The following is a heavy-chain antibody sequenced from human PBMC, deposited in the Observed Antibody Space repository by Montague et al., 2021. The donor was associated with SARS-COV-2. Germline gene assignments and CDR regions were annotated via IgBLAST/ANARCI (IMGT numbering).Heavy chain of an antibody. CDR1: GLGFSTYA. Sequence: SLRLSWAASGLGFSTYAMTWVRQAPGKGLEWVSAISDSGGATYDADFVRGRFTISRDNFKNTLFLEMSSLRDEDTAVYYCATLQRIRGGGAMDVWGHGATVIVSS. J-gene: IGHJ6*02. D-gene: IGHD3-10*01. V-gene: IGHV3-23*01. CDR2: ISDSGGAT. CDR3: ATLQRIRGGGAMDV.